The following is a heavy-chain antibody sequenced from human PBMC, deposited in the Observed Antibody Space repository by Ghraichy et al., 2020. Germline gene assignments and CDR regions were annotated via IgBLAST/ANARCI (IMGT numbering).Heavy chain of an antibody. CDR1: GFTFSSYW. V-gene: IGHV3-7*01. Sequence: GGSLRLSCAASGFTFSSYWMSWVRQAPGKGLEWVANIKQDGSEKYYVDSVKGRFTISRDNAKNSLYLQMNSLRAEDTAVYYCARDVIAAAGNNWFDPWGQGTLVTVSS. CDR2: IKQDGSEK. CDR3: ARDVIAAAGNNWFDP. D-gene: IGHD6-13*01. J-gene: IGHJ5*02.